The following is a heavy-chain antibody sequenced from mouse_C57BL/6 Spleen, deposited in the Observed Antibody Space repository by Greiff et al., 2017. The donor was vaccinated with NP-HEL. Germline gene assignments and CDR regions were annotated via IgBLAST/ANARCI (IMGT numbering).Heavy chain of an antibody. Sequence: QVQLQQPGAELVKPGASVKLSCKASGYTFTSYWMHWVKQRPGRGLAWIGRIAPNRGGTKYTETFKSKATLTVGKPSSTAYMQLSSLTSEDSAVYYCASLGTGGYFDYWGQGTTLTVSS. CDR2: IAPNRGGT. CDR3: ASLGTGGYFDY. CDR1: GYTFTSYW. J-gene: IGHJ2*01. V-gene: IGHV1-72*01. D-gene: IGHD3-1*01.